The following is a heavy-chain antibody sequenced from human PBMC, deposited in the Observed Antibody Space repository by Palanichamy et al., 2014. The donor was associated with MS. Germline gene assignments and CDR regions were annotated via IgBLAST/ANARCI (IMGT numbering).Heavy chain of an antibody. Sequence: QVQLQESGPGLVKPSETLSLTCTVSGGSISSYYWSWIRQPAGKGLEWIGRISASGSTNYNPSLKSRVTTSIDTSKNQFSLKLASVTAADTAVFFCARDDTTSLDYWGQGTLVTVSS. J-gene: IGHJ4*02. CDR2: ISASGST. V-gene: IGHV4-4*07. CDR3: ARDDTTSLDY. CDR1: GGSISSYY. D-gene: IGHD1-26*01.